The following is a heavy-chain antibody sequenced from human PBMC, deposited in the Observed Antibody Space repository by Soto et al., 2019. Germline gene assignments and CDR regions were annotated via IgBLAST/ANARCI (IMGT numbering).Heavy chain of an antibody. J-gene: IGHJ6*02. V-gene: IGHV4-61*08. CDR1: CGSMSSGDYY. Sequence: SETLALTCTVSCGSMSSGDYYGSWIRKPPGKGLEWIGYIYYSGSTNYNPSLKSRVTMSVDTSKNQFSLKLSSVAAADTAVYYCARGAGGAGAHPGPRRYYYYGMDVWGQGTTVTVSS. CDR2: IYYSGST. CDR3: ARGAGGAGAHPGPRRYYYYGMDV. D-gene: IGHD1-26*01.